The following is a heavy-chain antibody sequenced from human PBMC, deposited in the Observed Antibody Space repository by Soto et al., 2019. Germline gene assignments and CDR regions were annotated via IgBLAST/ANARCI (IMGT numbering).Heavy chain of an antibody. CDR3: ARLPRDCNKTSCYYADH. J-gene: IGHJ4*02. CDR2: MYPGDSDT. D-gene: IGHD3-3*01. CDR1: GYDFNTNW. Sequence: GESLKISCXGSGYDFNTNWCGWVRQLPGRGLEWVGIMYPGDSDTRYNPSLQGHVTLSVDVTVSTAFLQWRSLETSDTGMYFCARLPRDCNKTSCYYADHWGQGTQVTVSS. V-gene: IGHV5-51*01.